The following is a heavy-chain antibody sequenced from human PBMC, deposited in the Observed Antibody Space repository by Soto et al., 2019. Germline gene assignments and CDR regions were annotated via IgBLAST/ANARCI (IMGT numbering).Heavy chain of an antibody. D-gene: IGHD3-22*01. V-gene: IGHV6-1*01. CDR3: ARDQDDSSGQGNWFDP. CDR1: GDSVSSNSAA. CDR2: TCYRSKWYN. J-gene: IGHJ5*02. Sequence: SQTLSLTCAISGDSVSSNSAAWNWIRQSPSRGLEWLGRTCYRSKWYNDYAVSVKSRITINPDTSKNQFSLQLNSVTPEDTAVYYCARDQDDSSGQGNWFDPWGQGTLVTVSS.